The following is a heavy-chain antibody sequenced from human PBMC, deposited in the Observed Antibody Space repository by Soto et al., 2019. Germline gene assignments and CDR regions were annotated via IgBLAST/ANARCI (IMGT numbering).Heavy chain of an antibody. CDR3: ARGTVTGDYYYYYMDV. CDR1: GYTFTGYY. D-gene: IGHD4-17*01. CDR2: INPNSGGT. Sequence: ASVKVSCKASGYTFTGYYMHWVRQAPGQGLEWMGWINPNSGGTNYAQKFQGWVTMTRDTSISTAYMELSRLRSDDTAVYYCARGTVTGDYYYYYMDVWGKGTTVTVS. V-gene: IGHV1-2*04. J-gene: IGHJ6*03.